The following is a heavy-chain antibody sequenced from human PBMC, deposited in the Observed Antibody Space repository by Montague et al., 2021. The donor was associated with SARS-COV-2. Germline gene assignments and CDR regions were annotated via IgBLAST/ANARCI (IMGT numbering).Heavy chain of an antibody. CDR2: IYYSGST. CDR1: GGSISSSSYY. J-gene: IGHJ4*02. V-gene: IGHV4-39*07. CDR3: ARGVYSGYWDS. Sequence: SETLSLTCTVSGGSISSSSYYWGWICQPPGKGLVWIGNIYYSGSTYYNPSLKSRITMSVYTSKNQFSLKLSSVTAADTAVYYCARGVYSGYWDSWGQGTLDTVSP. D-gene: IGHD5-12*01.